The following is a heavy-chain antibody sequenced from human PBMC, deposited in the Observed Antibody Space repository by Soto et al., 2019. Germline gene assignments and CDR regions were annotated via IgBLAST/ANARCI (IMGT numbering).Heavy chain of an antibody. V-gene: IGHV3-74*01. CDR3: ARDRIQLWPVYYYYGMDV. CDR1: GFTFSSYW. J-gene: IGHJ6*02. D-gene: IGHD5-18*01. Sequence: PGGSLRLSCAASGFTFSSYWMHWVRHAPGKGLVWVSRINSDGSSTSYADSVKGRFTISRDNAKNTLYLQMNSLRAEDTAVYYCARDRIQLWPVYYYYGMDVWGQGTTVTVSS. CDR2: INSDGSST.